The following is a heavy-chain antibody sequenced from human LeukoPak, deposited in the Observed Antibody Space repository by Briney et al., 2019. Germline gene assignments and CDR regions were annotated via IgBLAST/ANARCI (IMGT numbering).Heavy chain of an antibody. CDR1: GYTFTDYY. CDR2: INPKSGGT. V-gene: IGHV1-2*02. CDR3: ARRGDWNHHDF. J-gene: IGHJ4*02. Sequence: ASVKVPCKTSGYTFTDYYMHWVRQAPGQGLEWMGWINPKSGGTNYAQKFQGRVTMTRDTSISTAYMELSSLRSDDTAVYYCARRGDWNHHDFWGQGTLVTVSS. D-gene: IGHD1-1*01.